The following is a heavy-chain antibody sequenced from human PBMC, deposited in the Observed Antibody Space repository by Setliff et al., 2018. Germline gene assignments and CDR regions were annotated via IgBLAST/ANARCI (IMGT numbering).Heavy chain of an antibody. D-gene: IGHD6-19*01. CDR1: GGAVSGDY. V-gene: IGHV4-59*04. Sequence: SETLSLTCSVSGGAVSGDYWTWIRQPPGTGLEWIGSIYDSGDTYYNPSLKSRATVSVDTSTSQFSLRLTSVTAADSAVYFCARYPRRGNGWYPYYVDVWGKGTTVTVSS. CDR3: ARYPRRGNGWYPYYVDV. J-gene: IGHJ6*03. CDR2: IYDSGDT.